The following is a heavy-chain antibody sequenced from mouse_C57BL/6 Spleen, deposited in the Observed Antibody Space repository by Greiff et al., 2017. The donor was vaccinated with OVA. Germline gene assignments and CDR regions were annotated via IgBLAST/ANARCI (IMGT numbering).Heavy chain of an antibody. CDR1: GYAFTSYW. D-gene: IGHD2-13*01. CDR3: ARSEGDVEDYFDY. V-gene: IGHV1-80*01. Sequence: QVQLQQSGAELVKPGASVKISCKASGYAFTSYWMNWVKQRPGKGLEWIGQIYPGDGDTNYNGKFKGKATLTADKASSTAYMQLSSLTSEDSAVYVCARSEGDVEDYFDYWGQGTTLTVSS. CDR2: IYPGDGDT. J-gene: IGHJ2*01.